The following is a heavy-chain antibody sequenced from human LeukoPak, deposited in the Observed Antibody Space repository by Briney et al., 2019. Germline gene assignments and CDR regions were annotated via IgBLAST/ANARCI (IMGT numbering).Heavy chain of an antibody. CDR3: AREMSLTMVRGEDYYYYYMDV. Sequence: ASVKVSCKASGYTFTGYYMHWVRQAPGQGLEWMGWINPNSGGTNYAQKFQGRVTMTRDTSISTAYMELSRLGSDDTAVYYCAREMSLTMVRGEDYYYYYMDVWGKGTTVTVSS. CDR1: GYTFTGYY. CDR2: INPNSGGT. D-gene: IGHD3-10*01. V-gene: IGHV1-2*02. J-gene: IGHJ6*03.